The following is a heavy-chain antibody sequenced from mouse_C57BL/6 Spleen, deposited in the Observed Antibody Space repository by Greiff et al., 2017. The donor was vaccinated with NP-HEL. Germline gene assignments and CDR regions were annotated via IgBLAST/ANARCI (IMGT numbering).Heavy chain of an antibody. CDR2: ISYDGSN. CDR1: GYSITSGYY. V-gene: IGHV3-6*01. Sequence: DVKLQESGPGLVKPSQSLSLTCSVTGYSITSGYYWNWIRQFPGNKLEWMGYISYDGSNNYNPSLKNRISITRDTSKNQFFLKLNSVTTEDTATYYCAGYYGYYAMDYWGQGTSVTVSS. J-gene: IGHJ4*01. CDR3: AGYYGYYAMDY. D-gene: IGHD1-1*02.